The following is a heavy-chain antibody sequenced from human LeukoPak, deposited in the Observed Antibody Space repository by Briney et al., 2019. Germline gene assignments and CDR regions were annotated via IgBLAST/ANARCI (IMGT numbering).Heavy chain of an antibody. Sequence: ASVKVSCKASGYTFTSFDINWVRQATGQGLEWMGWMNPTSGDTVYAQMFQGRVTMTRDTSTSTAYMELSSLGSEDTAVYYCARDERGAAIEGYYYYYMDVWGKGTTVTVSS. CDR3: ARDERGAAIEGYYYYYMDV. D-gene: IGHD2-2*02. J-gene: IGHJ6*03. CDR2: MNPTSGDT. CDR1: GYTFTSFD. V-gene: IGHV1-8*01.